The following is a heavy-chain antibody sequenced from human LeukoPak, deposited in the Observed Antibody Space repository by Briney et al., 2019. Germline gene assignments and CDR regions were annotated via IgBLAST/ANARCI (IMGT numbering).Heavy chain of an antibody. Sequence: GGSLRLSCAASGFTFSTYGLHWVRQAPGKGLEWVALISYDGGVRYYADSVKGRFTISRDNSKNTLYLQMNSLRTEDTAVYYCLTEDTPTVFDYWGQGILVTVSS. J-gene: IGHJ4*02. CDR2: ISYDGGVR. CDR3: LTEDTPTVFDY. D-gene: IGHD5-18*01. V-gene: IGHV3-30*03. CDR1: GFTFSTYG.